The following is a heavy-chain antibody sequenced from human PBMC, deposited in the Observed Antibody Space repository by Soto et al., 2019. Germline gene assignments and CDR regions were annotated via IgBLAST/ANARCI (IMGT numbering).Heavy chain of an antibody. Sequence: EVQLLESGGGLVQPGGSLRLSCAASGFTFSTYAMTWVRQAPGKGLEWVSGISGSGASTYYLDSVKGRFIISRDNSKNTLSLQMNSLRAEDTAIYYCVKDQEKRRHGIGNRGYDYWGQGTLVTVSS. D-gene: IGHD5-12*01. V-gene: IGHV3-23*01. CDR1: GFTFSTYA. CDR2: ISGSGAST. CDR3: VKDQEKRRHGIGNRGYDY. J-gene: IGHJ4*02.